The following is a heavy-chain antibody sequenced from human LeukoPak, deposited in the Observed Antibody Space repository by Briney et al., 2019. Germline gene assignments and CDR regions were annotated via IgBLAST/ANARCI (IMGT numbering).Heavy chain of an antibody. V-gene: IGHV3-30*04. CDR2: ISYDGSNK. Sequence: GGSLRLSCAASGFTFSSYAMHWVRQAPGKGLEWVAVISYDGSNKYYADSVKGRFTISRDNSKNTLYLQMNSLRAEDTAVYYCVAQPTADSRGYYYFDYWGQGTLVTVSS. CDR3: VAQPTADSRGYYYFDY. CDR1: GFTFSSYA. J-gene: IGHJ4*02. D-gene: IGHD3-22*01.